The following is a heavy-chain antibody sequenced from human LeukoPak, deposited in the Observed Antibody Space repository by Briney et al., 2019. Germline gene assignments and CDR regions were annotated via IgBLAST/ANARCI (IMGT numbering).Heavy chain of an antibody. J-gene: IGHJ6*03. CDR3: ARGSSKYVFGYYMDV. Sequence: ASVKVSCKSSGYTFTGYYIHWARQAPGQGLEWVGWINPKTGGTNYAQKFLDRVTMTTDMSTSTAYIELIRLRSRDTAVYFCARGSSKYVFGYYMDVWGKGTTIIVSS. V-gene: IGHV1-2*02. CDR2: INPKTGGT. D-gene: IGHD4-11*01. CDR1: GYTFTGYY.